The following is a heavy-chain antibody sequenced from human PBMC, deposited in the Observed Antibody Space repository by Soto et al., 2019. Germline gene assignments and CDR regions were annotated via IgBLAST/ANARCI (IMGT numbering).Heavy chain of an antibody. Sequence: GGSLRLSCAASGFTFSSYGMHWVRQAPGKGLEWVAVIWYDGSNKYYADSVKGRFTISRDNSKNTLYLQMNSLRAEDTAVYYCARVVTVTNYYYYYGMDVWGQGTTVTVSS. V-gene: IGHV3-33*01. J-gene: IGHJ6*02. CDR3: ARVVTVTNYYYYYGMDV. CDR2: IWYDGSNK. CDR1: GFTFSSYG. D-gene: IGHD4-17*01.